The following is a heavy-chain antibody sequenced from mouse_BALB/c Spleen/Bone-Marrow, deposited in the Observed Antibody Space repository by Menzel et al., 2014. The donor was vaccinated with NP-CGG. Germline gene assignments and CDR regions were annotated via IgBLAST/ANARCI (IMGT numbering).Heavy chain of an antibody. Sequence: EVQLQQSGPELVKPGASVKISCKASEYTFTDYNMHWVKQSHGKSLEWIGYIYPYSGGTGYNQKFKSKATLTVDDSSFTAYMEHRSLTTEDSAVYYCARSGIPYAMDYWGQGTSVTVSS. CDR1: EYTFTDYN. D-gene: IGHD5-2*01. J-gene: IGHJ4*01. CDR3: ARSGIPYAMDY. CDR2: IYPYSGGT. V-gene: IGHV1S29*02.